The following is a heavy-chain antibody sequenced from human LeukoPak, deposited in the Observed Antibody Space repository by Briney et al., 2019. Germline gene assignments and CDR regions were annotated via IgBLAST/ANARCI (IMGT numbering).Heavy chain of an antibody. CDR2: ISSSSSTI. D-gene: IGHD2-8*01. V-gene: IGHV3-48*01. J-gene: IGHJ4*02. CDR1: GFTFSSYS. Sequence: PGGSLRLSCAAPGFTFSSYSMNWVRQAPGKGLEWVSYISSSSSTIYYADSVKGRFTISRDNAKNSLYLQMNSLRAEDTAVYYCARDAGLMVFDYWGQGTLVTVSS. CDR3: ARDAGLMVFDY.